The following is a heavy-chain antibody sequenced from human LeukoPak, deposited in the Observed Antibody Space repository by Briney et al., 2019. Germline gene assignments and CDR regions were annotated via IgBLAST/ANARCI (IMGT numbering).Heavy chain of an antibody. Sequence: GESLQISCKGSGYSFTSYWIGWVRQLPGKGLEWMGIIYPGDSDTRYSPSFQGQVTISADKSISTAYLQWSSLKASDTAMYYCASQRYSGSYSYYYYYYMDVWGKGTTVTVSS. CDR2: IYPGDSDT. D-gene: IGHD1-26*01. CDR1: GYSFTSYW. CDR3: ASQRYSGSYSYYYYYYMDV. J-gene: IGHJ6*03. V-gene: IGHV5-51*01.